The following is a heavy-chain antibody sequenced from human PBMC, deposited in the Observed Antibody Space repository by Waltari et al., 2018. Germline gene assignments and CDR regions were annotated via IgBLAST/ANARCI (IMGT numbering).Heavy chain of an antibody. CDR1: GDSVTSDYY. D-gene: IGHD5-12*01. J-gene: IGHJ5*01. CDR3: ARSPFIPGYDGYEYIWFDS. V-gene: IGHV4-38-2*01. CDR2: ILHRGSP. Sequence: QVQLQESGPGLVKPSETLSLTCGVSGDSVTSDYYWGWIRQPPGKGLEWIGSILHRGSPHYNPSFKSRVTISVDMSKNQISLKLRSVTAADTAVYYCARSPFIPGYDGYEYIWFDSWGQGILATVSS.